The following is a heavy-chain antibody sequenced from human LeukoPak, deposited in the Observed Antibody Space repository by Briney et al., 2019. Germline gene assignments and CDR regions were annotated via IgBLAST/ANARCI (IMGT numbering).Heavy chain of an antibody. V-gene: IGHV3-7*01. J-gene: IGHJ4*02. CDR2: LNHDGTAK. D-gene: IGHD4-23*01. CDR1: GFTFSSHW. Sequence: PGGSLRLSCTASGFTFSSHWMSWVRQAPGKGLEWVANLNHDGTAKFYVDSVKGRFTISRGNAKNSLYLQMSNLRAEDTAVYYCATSADSPGNSWSQGTLITVSS. CDR3: ATSADSPGNS.